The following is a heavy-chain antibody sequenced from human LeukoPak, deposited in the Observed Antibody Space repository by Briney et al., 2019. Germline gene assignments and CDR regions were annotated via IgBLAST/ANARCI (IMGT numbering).Heavy chain of an antibody. J-gene: IGHJ4*02. V-gene: IGHV4-39*01. CDR2: IYYSGST. D-gene: IGHD2-8*01. Sequence: NPSETLSLTCTVSGGSISSSSYYWCWIRQPPGKGLEWIGSIYYSGSTYYNPSLKSRVTISVDTSKNQFSLKLSSVTAADTAVYNCASMGMLLYQSMDYWGQGTLVTVSS. CDR3: ASMGMLLYQSMDY. CDR1: GGSISSSSYY.